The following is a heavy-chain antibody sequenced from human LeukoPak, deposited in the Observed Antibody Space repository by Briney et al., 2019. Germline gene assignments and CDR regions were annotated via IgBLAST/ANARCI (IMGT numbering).Heavy chain of an antibody. J-gene: IGHJ4*02. CDR1: GGSISSGSYY. D-gene: IGHD6-19*01. CDR2: IYTSGST. CDR3: ARSEYSSLGLYFDY. Sequence: PSETLSLTCTVSGGSISSGSYYWSWIRQPAGKGLEWIGRIYTSGSTNYNPSLKSRVTISVDRSASQFSLKLRSVTAADTAVYYCARSEYSSLGLYFDYWGRGTLVTVSS. V-gene: IGHV4-61*02.